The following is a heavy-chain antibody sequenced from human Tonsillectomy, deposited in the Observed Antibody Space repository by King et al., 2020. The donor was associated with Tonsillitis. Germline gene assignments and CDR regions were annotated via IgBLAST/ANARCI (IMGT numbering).Heavy chain of an antibody. V-gene: IGHV1-69*09. CDR1: GGTFSSYA. CDR2: IIPILGIE. CDR3: ARGVVVPAAIGGYYYYMDV. Sequence: VQLVESGAEVKKPGSSVKVSCKASGGTFSSYAISWVRQAPGQGLEWMGRIIPILGIENYAQKFPGKVTVTADKSTSTAYMELSSLRSEDTAVDYCARGVVVPAAIGGYYYYMDVWGKGTTVTVSS. J-gene: IGHJ6*03. D-gene: IGHD2-2*02.